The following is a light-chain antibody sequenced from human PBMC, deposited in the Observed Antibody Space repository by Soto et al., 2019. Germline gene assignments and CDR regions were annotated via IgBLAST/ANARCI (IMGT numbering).Light chain of an antibody. V-gene: IGKV3-20*01. CDR2: RAS. Sequence: EIVLTQSPGTLSLSPGERATLSCRASQSVSNTYLAWYQQKPGQAPRLLIHRASNRATGIPDRFSGSGSGIDFTLTISRLEPEDFAVYYCQQYGSSPRVTFGGGTKVEIK. CDR1: QSVSNTY. CDR3: QQYGSSPRVT. J-gene: IGKJ4*01.